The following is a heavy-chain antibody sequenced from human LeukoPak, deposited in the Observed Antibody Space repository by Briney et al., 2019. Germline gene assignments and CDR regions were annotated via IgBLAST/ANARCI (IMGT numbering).Heavy chain of an antibody. V-gene: IGHV4-59*01. D-gene: IGHD5-24*01. CDR3: ARDGLPWLQSHFDY. J-gene: IGHJ4*02. Sequence: SQTLSLTCTVSGGSISSYYWSWIRQPPGKGLEWIGYIYYSGSTNYNPSLKSRVTISVDTSKNQFSLKLSSVTAADTAVYYCARDGLPWLQSHFDYWGQGTLVTVSS. CDR2: IYYSGST. CDR1: GGSISSYY.